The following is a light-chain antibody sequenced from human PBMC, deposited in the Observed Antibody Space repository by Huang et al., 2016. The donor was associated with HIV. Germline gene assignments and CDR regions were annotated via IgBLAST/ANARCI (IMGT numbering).Light chain of an antibody. J-gene: IGKJ5*01. CDR3: QQYYSTPPIT. CDR1: QGISNS. V-gene: IGKV1-NL1*01. CDR2: AAS. Sequence: DIQMTQSPSSLSASVGDRVTITCRASQGISNSLAWYQQKPGKAPKLLLYAASRLKSGVTSMFSGSGSGTDYTLTISSLQPEDFATYYCQQYYSTPPITFGQGTRLEI.